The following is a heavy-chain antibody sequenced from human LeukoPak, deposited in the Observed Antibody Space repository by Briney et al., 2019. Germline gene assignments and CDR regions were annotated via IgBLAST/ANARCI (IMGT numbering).Heavy chain of an antibody. CDR2: ISYDGSNK. Sequence: GGSLRLSCAASGFTFSSYAMHWVRQAPGKGLEWVAVISYDGSNKYYADSVKGRFTISRDNSKNTLYLQMNSLRAEDTAVYYCARDNGGYCSSTSCYTNWFDPWGQGTLVTVPS. D-gene: IGHD2-2*02. V-gene: IGHV3-30*04. J-gene: IGHJ5*02. CDR1: GFTFSSYA. CDR3: ARDNGGYCSSTSCYTNWFDP.